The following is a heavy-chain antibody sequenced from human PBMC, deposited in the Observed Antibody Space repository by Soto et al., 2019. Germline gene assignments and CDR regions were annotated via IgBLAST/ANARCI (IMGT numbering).Heavy chain of an antibody. J-gene: IGHJ4*02. CDR1: VFTFSDFY. CDR2: ISINSNHK. V-gene: IGHV3-11*06. D-gene: IGHD2-21*01. Sequence: RGSLRISCASSVFTFSDFYMTWVRQAPGKGLEWLSYISINSNHKEYGDSVNGRHTISRDNAKNSLYLQMNSLRADDTAVYYCVRGGGGGQFDYWGQGTLVTVSS. CDR3: VRGGGGGQFDY.